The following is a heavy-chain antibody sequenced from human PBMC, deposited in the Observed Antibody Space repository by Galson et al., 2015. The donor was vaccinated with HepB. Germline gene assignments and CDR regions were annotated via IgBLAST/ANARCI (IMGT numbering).Heavy chain of an antibody. CDR2: ISYDGSNK. CDR3: ARDGGDSGGWDSGYGMDV. D-gene: IGHD6-19*01. J-gene: IGHJ6*02. Sequence: SLRLSCAASGFTFSTYSMNWVRQAPGKGLEWVAGISYDGSNKYYADSVKGRFTISRDNSEKTLYLQINSLRAEDTAVYYCARDGGDSGGWDSGYGMDVWGQGTTVTVS. V-gene: IGHV3-30*04. CDR1: GFTFSTYS.